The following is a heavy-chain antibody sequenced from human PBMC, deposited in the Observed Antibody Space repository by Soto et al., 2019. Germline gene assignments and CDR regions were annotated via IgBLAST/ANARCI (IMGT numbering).Heavy chain of an antibody. V-gene: IGHV2-5*02. CDR2: IYWDDDK. J-gene: IGHJ4*02. CDR1: GFSLTTSGVG. D-gene: IGHD3-3*01. Sequence: QITLNESGPTLVKPTQTLTLTCTFSGFSLTTSGVGVGWIRQSPGKAPEWLALIYWDDDKRYSPSLKSRLTITKDTSKNQVVLKTANLDPADTATYYCAHRVLRTVFGLVTTTAIYFDFWGQGTPVAVSS. CDR3: AHRVLRTVFGLVTTTAIYFDF.